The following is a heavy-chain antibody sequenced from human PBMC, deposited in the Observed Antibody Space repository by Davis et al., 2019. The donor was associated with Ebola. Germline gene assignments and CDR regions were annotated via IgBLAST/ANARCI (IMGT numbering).Heavy chain of an antibody. CDR2: INPNSGGT. J-gene: IGHJ4*02. CDR3: ATTPRDSSWYYFDY. CDR1: GYTFTGYY. D-gene: IGHD6-13*01. V-gene: IGHV1-2*04. Sequence: AASVKVSCKASGYTFTGYYMHWVRQAPGQGLEWMGWINPNSGGTNYAQKFQGWVIMTRDTSISTAYMELSRLRSDDTAVYYCATTPRDSSWYYFDYWGQGTLVTVSS.